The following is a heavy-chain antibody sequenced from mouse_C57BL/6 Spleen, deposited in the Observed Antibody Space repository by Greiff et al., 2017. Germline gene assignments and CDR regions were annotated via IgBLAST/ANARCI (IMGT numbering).Heavy chain of an antibody. Sequence: VQVVESGAELVRPGASVTLSCKASGYTFTDYEMHWVKQTPVHGLEWIGAIDPETGGTAYNQKFKGKAILTADKSSSTAYMELRSLTSEDSAVYYCTNDGYPYYAMDYWGQGTSVTVSS. CDR1: GYTFTDYE. CDR2: IDPETGGT. V-gene: IGHV1-15*01. J-gene: IGHJ4*01. D-gene: IGHD2-3*01. CDR3: TNDGYPYYAMDY.